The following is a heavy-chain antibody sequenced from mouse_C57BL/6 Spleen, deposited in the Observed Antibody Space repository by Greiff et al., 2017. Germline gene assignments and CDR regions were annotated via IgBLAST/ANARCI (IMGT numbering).Heavy chain of an antibody. D-gene: IGHD1-1*01. CDR3: ARQDYGSSYWYFDV. CDR1: GFTFSSYG. V-gene: IGHV5-6*01. Sequence: EVMLVESGGDLVKPGGSLKLSCAASGFTFSSYGMSWVRQTPDKRLEWVATISSGGSYTYYPDSVKGRFTISRDNAKNTLYLQVSSLKSEDTAMYYCARQDYGSSYWYFDVWGTGTTVTVSS. CDR2: ISSGGSYT. J-gene: IGHJ1*03.